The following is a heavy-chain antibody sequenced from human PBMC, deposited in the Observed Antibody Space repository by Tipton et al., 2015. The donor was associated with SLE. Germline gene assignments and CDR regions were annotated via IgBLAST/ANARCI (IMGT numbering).Heavy chain of an antibody. D-gene: IGHD3-3*01. Sequence: GSLRLSCAASGFTFSSYWMIWVRQAPGKGLEWVAYISHSSSTMFYADSLKGRFTISRDNARSSLYLQMNSLTVDDTGVYYCARSLWSGYSRTIDYWGQGTLVTVSS. V-gene: IGHV3-48*01. CDR3: ARSLWSGYSRTIDY. CDR1: GFTFSSYW. CDR2: ISHSSSTM. J-gene: IGHJ4*02.